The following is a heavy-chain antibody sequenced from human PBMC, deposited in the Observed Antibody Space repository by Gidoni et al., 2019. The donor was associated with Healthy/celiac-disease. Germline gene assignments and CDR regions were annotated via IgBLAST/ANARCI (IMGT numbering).Heavy chain of an antibody. J-gene: IGHJ4*02. CDR3: ARDQQWLVTFFDY. D-gene: IGHD6-19*01. CDR1: GFPFSSYW. Sequence: EVQLVESGGGLVQPGGSLSFSGAASGFPFSSYWMSWVRQAPGKGLEWVANIKQDGSEKYYVDSVKGRFTISRDNAKNSLYLQMNSLRAEDTAVYYCARDQQWLVTFFDYWGQGTLVTVSS. CDR2: IKQDGSEK. V-gene: IGHV3-7*01.